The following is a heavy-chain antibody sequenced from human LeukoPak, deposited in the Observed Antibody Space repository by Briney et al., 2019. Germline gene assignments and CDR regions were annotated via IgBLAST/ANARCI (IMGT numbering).Heavy chain of an antibody. CDR3: ARGYSYGYVVY. CDR2: IYYSGST. CDR1: GGSISSYY. D-gene: IGHD5-18*01. J-gene: IGHJ4*02. Sequence: SETLPLTCTVSGGSISSYYWGWIRQPPGKGLEWIGYIYYSGSTNYNPSLKSRVTISVDTSKDQFSLKLSSVTAADTAVYYCARGYSYGYVVYWGQGTLVTVSS. V-gene: IGHV4-59*01.